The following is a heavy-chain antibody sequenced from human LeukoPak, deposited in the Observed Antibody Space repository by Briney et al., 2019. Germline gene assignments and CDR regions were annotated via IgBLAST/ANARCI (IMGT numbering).Heavy chain of an antibody. CDR3: ARANDIVVVPAAINWFDP. D-gene: IGHD2-2*02. CDR2: IYYSGST. J-gene: IGHJ5*02. CDR1: GGSISSSSYY. Sequence: PSETLSLTCTVSGGSISSSSYYWGWIRQPPGKGLEWIGSIYYSGSTCYNPSLKSRVTISVDTSKNQFSLKLGSVTAADTAVYYCARANDIVVVPAAINWFDPWGQGTLVTVSS. V-gene: IGHV4-39*01.